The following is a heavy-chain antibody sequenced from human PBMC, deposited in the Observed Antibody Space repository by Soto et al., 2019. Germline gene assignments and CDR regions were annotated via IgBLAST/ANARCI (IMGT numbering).Heavy chain of an antibody. V-gene: IGHV1-18*01. D-gene: IGHD3-10*01. J-gene: IGHJ5*02. Sequence: QVQLVQSGAEVKKPGASVKVSCKASGYTFTNYGISWVRQAPGQGLEWMGWINTYNGNTNHAQKLQGRVTMTTDTSTSTAYMELRSLRSDATAVYYCARGVGSGTYYNQYNWFDPWGQGTLVTVSS. CDR2: INTYNGNT. CDR3: ARGVGSGTYYNQYNWFDP. CDR1: GYTFTNYG.